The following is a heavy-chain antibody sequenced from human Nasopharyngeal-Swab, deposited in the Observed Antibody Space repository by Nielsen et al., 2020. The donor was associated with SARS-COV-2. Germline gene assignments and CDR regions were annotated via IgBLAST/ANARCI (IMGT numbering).Heavy chain of an antibody. CDR3: TTEFYFDY. CDR1: GFIFSASA. V-gene: IGHV3-73*01. CDR2: IGDKDHNYAT. J-gene: IGHJ4*02. Sequence: GESLKISCAASGFIFSASAIHWVRQASGRGLEWVGRIGDKDHNYATTYGASVQGRFTISRDGSKNTAVLQLDSLKTEDTALYYGTTEFYFDYWGQGTLVTVSS.